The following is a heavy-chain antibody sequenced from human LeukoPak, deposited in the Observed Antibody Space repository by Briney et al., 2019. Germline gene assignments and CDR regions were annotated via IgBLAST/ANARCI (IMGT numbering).Heavy chain of an antibody. CDR3: VRGLRGYDY. D-gene: IGHD5-18*01. CDR2: ISGSGGST. J-gene: IGHJ4*02. Sequence: GGSLRLSCAASGFTFSSYAMSWVRQAPGKGLEWVSAISGSGGSTYYADSVKGRFTISRDNSKNTVYLQMDSLTSEDTAVYYCVRGLRGYDYWGQGTLVIVSS. V-gene: IGHV3-23*01. CDR1: GFTFSSYA.